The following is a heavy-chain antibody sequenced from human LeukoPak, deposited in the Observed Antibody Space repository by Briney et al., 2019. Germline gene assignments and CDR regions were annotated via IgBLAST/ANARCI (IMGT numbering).Heavy chain of an antibody. Sequence: SETLSLTCTVSGGSISPYYWSWIRQPPGKGLEWIGYIYHSGSTNYNPSLKSRVTISVDTSKNQFSLKLSSVTAADTAVYYCARAILTASGSVWYFDLWGRGTLVTVSS. J-gene: IGHJ2*01. CDR1: GGSISPYY. D-gene: IGHD3-3*01. CDR3: ARAILTASGSVWYFDL. V-gene: IGHV4-4*08. CDR2: IYHSGST.